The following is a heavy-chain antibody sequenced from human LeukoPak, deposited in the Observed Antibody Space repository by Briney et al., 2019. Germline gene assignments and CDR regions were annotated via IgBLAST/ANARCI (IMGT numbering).Heavy chain of an antibody. D-gene: IGHD6-19*01. Sequence: QAGGSLRLSCAASGFTFSSYEMNWVRQAPGRGLEWISYINSGTTIYYADSVKGRFTISRENTKNSLYLQMNSLRAEDTALYYCAKATGYSSGWYGDWGQGTLVTVSS. CDR2: INSGTTI. V-gene: IGHV3-48*03. CDR3: AKATGYSSGWYGD. J-gene: IGHJ4*02. CDR1: GFTFSSYE.